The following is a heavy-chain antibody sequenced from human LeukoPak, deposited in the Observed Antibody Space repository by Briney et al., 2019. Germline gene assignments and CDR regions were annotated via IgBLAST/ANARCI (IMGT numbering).Heavy chain of an antibody. CDR3: AIPSPYSSGWYGGSDH. CDR1: GLSFSTYA. V-gene: IGHV3-23*01. Sequence: TGGSLRLTCAASGLSFSTYAVSWGGQAPGQGLELVSAISGSAASTYYADSVKGRFAISRDNSKNTLYLQMNSLRDEDTAVYYCAIPSPYSSGWYGGSDHWGQGTLVTVSS. CDR2: ISGSAAST. D-gene: IGHD6-19*01. J-gene: IGHJ4*02.